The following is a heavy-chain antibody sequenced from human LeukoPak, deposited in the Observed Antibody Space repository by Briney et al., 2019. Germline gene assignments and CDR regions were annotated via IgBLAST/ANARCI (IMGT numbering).Heavy chain of an antibody. CDR1: GFTFSRYW. CDR2: IKQDGSEK. V-gene: IGHV3-7*01. J-gene: IGHJ6*03. CDR3: ARDPNYFYYYMDV. Sequence: GGSLRLSCAASGFTFSRYWMSWVRQAPGKGLEWVANIKQDGSEKDYVDSVKGRFTISRDNAKNSLYLQMNSLTAEDTAVYYCARDPNYFYYYMDVWGKGTTVTISS.